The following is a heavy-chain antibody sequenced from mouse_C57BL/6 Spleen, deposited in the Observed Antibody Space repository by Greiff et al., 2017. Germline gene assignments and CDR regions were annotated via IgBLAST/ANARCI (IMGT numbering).Heavy chain of an antibody. D-gene: IGHD1-1*01. J-gene: IGHJ4*01. CDR1: GFTFSSYA. V-gene: IGHV5S21*01. Sequence: EVKLMESGEGLVKPGGSLKLSCAASGFTFSSYAMPWVRQTPEKRLEWVAYISSGGDYIYYAETVKGRVTISRDNARSTLYLQMSSLKSEDTAMYYCARECYRVCSYRDAMDCWGKGTSVTVSS. CDR2: ISSGGDYI. CDR3: ARECYRVCSYRDAMDC.